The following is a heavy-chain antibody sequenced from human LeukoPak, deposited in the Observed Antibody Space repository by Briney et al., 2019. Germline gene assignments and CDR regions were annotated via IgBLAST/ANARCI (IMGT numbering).Heavy chain of an antibody. D-gene: IGHD3/OR15-3a*01. CDR1: GFTFNSYW. CDR2: ISSSGGNT. J-gene: IGHJ4*02. Sequence: GGSLRLSCAASGFTFNSYWMNWVRQAPGKGLEWVSGISSSGGNTHYADSMKGRFTISRDNSKNTLYLQMNSLTAEDTAVYYCARGAWTAYYFDYWGQGTLVTVSS. CDR3: ARGAWTAYYFDY. V-gene: IGHV3-23*01.